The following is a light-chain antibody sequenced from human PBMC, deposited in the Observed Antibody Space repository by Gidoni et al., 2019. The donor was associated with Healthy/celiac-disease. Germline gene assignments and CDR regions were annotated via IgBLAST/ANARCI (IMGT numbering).Light chain of an antibody. V-gene: IGKV3-20*01. CDR2: GAS. CDR1: QSVSSSY. J-gene: IGKJ2*01. Sequence: EIVLTQSPGTLSLSPGERATLSCRASQSVSSSYLAWYQQKPGQAPRLLIYGASSRATGIPDRCSGSGSGTDFTLTISRLEPEDFAVYYCQQYGSSPQTFGQGTKLEIK. CDR3: QQYGSSPQT.